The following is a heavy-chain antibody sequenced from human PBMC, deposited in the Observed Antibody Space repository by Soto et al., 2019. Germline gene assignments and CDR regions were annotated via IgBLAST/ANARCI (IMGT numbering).Heavy chain of an antibody. V-gene: IGHV1-8*01. CDR2: MNPNSGNT. Sequence: QVQLVQSGAEVKKPGASVKVSCKASGYTFTSYDINWVRQATGQGLEWMGWMNPNSGNTCYAQKFQGRVTMTRNTSISTAYMEPSSVRSEDTAVYYCARWPDGYYYYGMDVWGQGTTVTVSS. CDR1: GYTFTSYD. J-gene: IGHJ6*02. CDR3: ARWPDGYYYYGMDV.